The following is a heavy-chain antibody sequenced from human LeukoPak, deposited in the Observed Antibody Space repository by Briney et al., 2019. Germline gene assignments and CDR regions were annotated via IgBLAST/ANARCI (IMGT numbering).Heavy chain of an antibody. V-gene: IGHV4-4*07. D-gene: IGHD5-18*01. Sequence: SETLSLTCTVSGGSISGYYWSWIRQPAGKGLEWIGRIYTSGSTNYNPSLKSRVTMSVDTSKNQFSLKLSSVTAADTAVYYCARGTDTAMDAPFDYWGQGTLVTVSS. CDR2: IYTSGST. CDR3: ARGTDTAMDAPFDY. J-gene: IGHJ4*02. CDR1: GGSISGYY.